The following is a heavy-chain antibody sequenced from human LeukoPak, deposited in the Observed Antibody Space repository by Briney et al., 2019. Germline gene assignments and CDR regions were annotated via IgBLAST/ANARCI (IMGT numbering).Heavy chain of an antibody. CDR3: ARHEERGSPFDY. CDR1: GYTFTSYG. CDR2: ISAYNGNT. D-gene: IGHD3-16*01. Sequence: ASVKVSCKASGYTFTSYGISWVRQAPGQGLEWMGWISAYNGNTNYAQKLQGRVTMTTDTSTSTAYMELRSPRSDDTAVYYCARHEERGSPFDYWGQGTLVTVSS. J-gene: IGHJ4*02. V-gene: IGHV1-18*04.